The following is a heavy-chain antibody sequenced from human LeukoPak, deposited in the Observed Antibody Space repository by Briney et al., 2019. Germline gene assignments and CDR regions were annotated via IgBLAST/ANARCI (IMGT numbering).Heavy chain of an antibody. D-gene: IGHD2-2*01. CDR3: ARVEDIVVVPAWFDP. CDR1: GYTFTSYY. V-gene: IGHV1-46*01. J-gene: IGHJ5*02. Sequence: GASVKVSCKASGYTFTSYYMHWVRQAPGQGLEWMGIINPSGGSTSYAQKFQGRVTMARDTSTSTVYMELRSLRSDDTAVYYCARVEDIVVVPAWFDPWGQGTLVTVSS. CDR2: INPSGGST.